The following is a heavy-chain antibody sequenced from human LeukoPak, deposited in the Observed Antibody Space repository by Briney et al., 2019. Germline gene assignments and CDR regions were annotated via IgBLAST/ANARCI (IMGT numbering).Heavy chain of an antibody. D-gene: IGHD3-3*01. Sequence: GGSLSLSCAASGFTFDDYGMSWVREAPGKVLEWLFGINWIGGSTGYADSVEPRFTNSRDNAKNSLYLQMNSLRAEDTALYYCARDSDDFWSGYYRHWGQGTLVTVSS. J-gene: IGHJ4*02. CDR2: INWIGGST. CDR3: ARDSDDFWSGYYRH. V-gene: IGHV3-20*04. CDR1: GFTFDDYG.